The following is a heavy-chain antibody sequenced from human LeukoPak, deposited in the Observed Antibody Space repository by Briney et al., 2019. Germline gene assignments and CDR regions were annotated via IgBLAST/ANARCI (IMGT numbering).Heavy chain of an antibody. D-gene: IGHD6-19*01. CDR2: ISSSSSYI. Sequence: SGGSLRLSCAASGFTFSSYSMNWVRQAPGKGLEWVSSISSSSSYIYYADSVKGRFTISRDNAKNSLYLQMNSLRAENTAVYYCAKDGYSSGWSDYWGQGTLVTVSS. J-gene: IGHJ4*02. CDR3: AKDGYSSGWSDY. CDR1: GFTFSSYS. V-gene: IGHV3-21*04.